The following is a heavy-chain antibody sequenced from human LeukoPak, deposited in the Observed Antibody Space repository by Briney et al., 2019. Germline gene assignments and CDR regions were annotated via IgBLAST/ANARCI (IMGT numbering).Heavy chain of an antibody. J-gene: IGHJ4*02. CDR2: ISSSGSTI. Sequence: GGSLRLSCAASGFTFSSYEMNWVRQAPGKGLEWVSYISSSGSTIYYADSVKGRFTISRDNAQNSLYLQMNSLRAEDTAVYYCARSNHIAAAANFDYWGQGTLVTVSS. D-gene: IGHD6-13*01. CDR3: ARSNHIAAAANFDY. V-gene: IGHV3-48*03. CDR1: GFTFSSYE.